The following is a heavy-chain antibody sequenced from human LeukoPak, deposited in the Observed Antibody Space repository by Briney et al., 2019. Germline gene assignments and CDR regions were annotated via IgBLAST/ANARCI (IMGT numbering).Heavy chain of an antibody. V-gene: IGHV1-24*01. CDR3: ATLPRGHLFDS. CDR2: FVPEDGET. Sequence: ASVKVSCKLSGDTLTELSMHWVRQSPGKGLEWMGGFVPEDGETIYAQKFRGRVTMTEDTSTDTAYMELSGLRSDDMAVYFCATLPRGHLFDSWGQGTLVTVSS. J-gene: IGHJ4*02. D-gene: IGHD3-10*01. CDR1: GDTLTELS.